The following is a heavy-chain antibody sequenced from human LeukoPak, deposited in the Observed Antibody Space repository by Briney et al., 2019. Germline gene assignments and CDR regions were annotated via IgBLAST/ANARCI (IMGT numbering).Heavy chain of an antibody. V-gene: IGHV3-33*06. CDR1: GFIFSAYG. J-gene: IGHJ4*02. CDR2: IWYDGSSK. CDR3: AKDLYGDYHPDY. Sequence: GGSLRLSCAASGFIFSAYGMHWVRQAPGKGLEWLAVIWYDGSSKYYADSVKGRFTISRDNSKNTLYLQMNSLRAEDTALYYCAKDLYGDYHPDYWGQGTLVTVSS. D-gene: IGHD4-17*01.